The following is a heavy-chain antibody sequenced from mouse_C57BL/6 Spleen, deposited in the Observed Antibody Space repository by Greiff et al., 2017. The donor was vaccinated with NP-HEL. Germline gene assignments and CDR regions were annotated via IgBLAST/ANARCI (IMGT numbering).Heavy chain of an antibody. CDR2: IRNKANGYTT. D-gene: IGHD2-3*01. J-gene: IGHJ4*01. V-gene: IGHV7-3*01. CDR3: ARYIDGYYVPYAMDY. Sequence: EVQGVESGGGLVQPGGSLSLSCAASGFTFTDYYMSWVRQPPGKALEWLGFIRNKANGYTTEYSASVKGRFTISRDNSQSILYLQMNALRAEDSATYYCARYIDGYYVPYAMDYWGQGTSVTVSS. CDR1: GFTFTDYY.